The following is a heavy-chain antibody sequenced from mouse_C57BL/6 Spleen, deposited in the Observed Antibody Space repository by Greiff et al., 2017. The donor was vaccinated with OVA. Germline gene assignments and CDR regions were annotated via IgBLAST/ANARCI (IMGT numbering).Heavy chain of an antibody. CDR3: ARGGRQGLDY. CDR2: IYPGGGYT. V-gene: IGHV1-63*01. D-gene: IGHD6-1*01. CDR1: GYTFTNYW. J-gene: IGHJ2*01. Sequence: QVQLQQSGAELVRPGTSVKMSCKASGYTFTNYWIGWAKQRPGHGLEWIGDIYPGGGYTNYNEKFKGKATLTADKSSSTAYMQFSSLTSEDSAIYYCARGGRQGLDYWGQGTTLTVSS.